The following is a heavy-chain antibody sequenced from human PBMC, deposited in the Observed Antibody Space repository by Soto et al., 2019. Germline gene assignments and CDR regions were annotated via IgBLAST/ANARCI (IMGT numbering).Heavy chain of an antibody. Sequence: SETLSLTCAVSGGSISSYYWSWIRQPPGKGLEWIGYIYYSGSTNYNPSLKSRDTISVDTSKNQFSLKLSSVTAADTAVYVCARGCGGSCYYNCFDLWGQGTLVTVSS. CDR1: GGSISSYY. D-gene: IGHD2-15*01. CDR3: ARGCGGSCYYNCFDL. V-gene: IGHV4-59*01. J-gene: IGHJ5*02. CDR2: IYYSGST.